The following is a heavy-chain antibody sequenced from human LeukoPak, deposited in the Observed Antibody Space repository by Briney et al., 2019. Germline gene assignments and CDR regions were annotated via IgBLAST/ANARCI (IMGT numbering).Heavy chain of an antibody. CDR3: ARDRSSGFFDY. D-gene: IGHD6-19*01. Sequence: GGSLRLSCAASGFTFSGYWMHWVRQAPGKGLEWVAVISYDGGNKYYADSVKGRFTISRDNSKNTLYLQMNSLRAEDTAVYYCARDRSSGFFDYWGQGTLVTVSS. CDR2: ISYDGGNK. CDR1: GFTFSGYW. J-gene: IGHJ4*02. V-gene: IGHV3-30-3*01.